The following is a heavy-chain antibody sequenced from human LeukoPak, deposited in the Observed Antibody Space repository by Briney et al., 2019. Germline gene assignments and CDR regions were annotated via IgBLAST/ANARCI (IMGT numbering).Heavy chain of an antibody. CDR3: AREHAILGSSWAFDY. Sequence: SETLSLTCTVSGGSISSYYWSWIRQPPGKGLEWIGYIYYSGSTNYNPSLKSRVTISVDTSKNQFSLKLSSVTAADTAVYYCAREHAILGSSWAFDYWGQGTLVTVSS. D-gene: IGHD6-13*01. CDR2: IYYSGST. V-gene: IGHV4-59*01. J-gene: IGHJ4*02. CDR1: GGSISSYY.